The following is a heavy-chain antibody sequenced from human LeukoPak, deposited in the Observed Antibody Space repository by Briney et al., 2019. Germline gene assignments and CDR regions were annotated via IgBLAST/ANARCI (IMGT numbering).Heavy chain of an antibody. CDR3: ARERSDYDMDV. CDR2: IYYSGSA. V-gene: IGHV4-61*01. CDR1: GVSVSSGTYD. J-gene: IGHJ6*02. Sequence: SETLSLTCTVSGVSVSSGTYDWSWIRPPPGKGLGWIGYIYYSGSANYSPSRNSLATISVDTSKNQFSLKLSSVTAADTAVYYCARERSDYDMDVWGQGTTVTVS. D-gene: IGHD1-26*01.